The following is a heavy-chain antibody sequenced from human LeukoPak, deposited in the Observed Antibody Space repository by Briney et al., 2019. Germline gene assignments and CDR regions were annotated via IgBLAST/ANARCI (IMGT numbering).Heavy chain of an antibody. Sequence: GGSLRLSCAAPGITFSNYNMNWVRQAPGKGLEWISSITSSSSYTFYADSVKGRFTVSRDNAKNSLYLQMNSLRAEDTAIYYCARDNYSGSRYFDHWGQGTLVTVSS. CDR3: ARDNYSGSRYFDH. CDR2: ITSSSSYT. D-gene: IGHD1-26*01. V-gene: IGHV3-21*01. J-gene: IGHJ4*02. CDR1: GITFSNYN.